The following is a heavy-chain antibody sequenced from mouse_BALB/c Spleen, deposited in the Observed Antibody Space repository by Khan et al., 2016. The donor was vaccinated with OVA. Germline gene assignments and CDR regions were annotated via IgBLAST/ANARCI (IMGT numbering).Heavy chain of an antibody. J-gene: IGHJ3*01. D-gene: IGHD1-2*01. CDR1: GYSFTLYY. Sequence: VQLKQSGPDLVKPGASVKISCKASGYSFTLYYMTWVKQSHGKSLEWIGRVNPNTGGSDYNQEFKGKAILTVDKSSNTAYMELHSLTSEDAAVYSCARGYGFFAYWGQGTLVTVSA. V-gene: IGHV1-18*01. CDR3: ARGYGFFAY. CDR2: VNPNTGGS.